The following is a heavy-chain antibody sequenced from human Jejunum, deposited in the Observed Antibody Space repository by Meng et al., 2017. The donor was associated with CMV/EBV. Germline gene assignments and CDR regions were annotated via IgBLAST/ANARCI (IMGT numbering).Heavy chain of an antibody. J-gene: IGHJ4*02. V-gene: IGHV3-30*02. CDR3: TKAGSELDPFSHY. D-gene: IGHD1-26*01. CDR2: IQFNGKNE. Sequence: SGFSLSSFGMHWVRQAPGKGLEWVTFIQFNGKNEYYADSVKGRFTVSRDTSRNTLYLQMNSLISDDTAVYYCTKAGSELDPFSHYWGQGTLVTVSS. CDR1: GFSLSSFG.